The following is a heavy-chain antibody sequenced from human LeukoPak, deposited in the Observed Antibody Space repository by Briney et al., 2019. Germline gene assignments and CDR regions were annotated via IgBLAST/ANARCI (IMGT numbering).Heavy chain of an antibody. CDR1: GGSISSYY. D-gene: IGHD6-19*01. CDR2: IYYSGST. CDR3: ARTGIVVAGTPGLYYFDY. Sequence: SETLSLTCTVSGGSISSYYWSWIRQPPGKGLEWIGYIYYSGSTNYNPSLKSRVTISVDTSKNQFSLKLSSVTAADTAVYYCARTGIVVAGTPGLYYFDYWGQGTLVTVSS. V-gene: IGHV4-59*01. J-gene: IGHJ4*02.